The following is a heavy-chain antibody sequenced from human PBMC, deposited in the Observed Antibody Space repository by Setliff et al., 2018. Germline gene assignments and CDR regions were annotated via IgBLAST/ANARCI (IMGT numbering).Heavy chain of an antibody. Sequence: LRLSCAASGFTFSSYWMSWVRQAPGKGLEWVSAICGGCSDRHYADSVKGRFTISRDDADSSLYLYMNSLRVDDTAVYFCASRIGGSPYWGQGTLVTVSS. J-gene: IGHJ4*02. CDR2: ICGGCSDR. D-gene: IGHD1-26*01. CDR3: ASRIGGSPY. CDR1: GFTFSSYW. V-gene: IGHV3-21*01.